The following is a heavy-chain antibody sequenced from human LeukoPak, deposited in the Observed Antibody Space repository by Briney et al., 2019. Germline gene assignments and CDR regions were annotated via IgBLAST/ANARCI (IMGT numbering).Heavy chain of an antibody. Sequence: SETLSLTCTVSGASISSYYWSWIRQPAGKALEWIGRIYVTGSTTYNPSLESRVTMSLDTSKNHFSLKLRSVTAADTAVYSCARDSGTTGEVKFNPWGQGTLVTVSS. V-gene: IGHV4-4*07. CDR2: IYVTGST. CDR1: GASISSYY. J-gene: IGHJ5*02. D-gene: IGHD1-7*01. CDR3: ARDSGTTGEVKFNP.